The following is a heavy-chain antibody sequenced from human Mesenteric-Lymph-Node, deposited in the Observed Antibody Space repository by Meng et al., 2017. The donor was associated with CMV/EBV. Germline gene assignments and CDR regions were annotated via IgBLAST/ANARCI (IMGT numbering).Heavy chain of an antibody. CDR2: IHSDGST. V-gene: IGHV3-53*01. Sequence: GESLKISCAASGFIVSSTFMSWVRQAPGKGLEWVSAIHSDGSTYHTDSVKGRFIISRDNSRNMVFLQMNSLRAGDTAVYYCASGRFDHWGQGTLVTVSS. CDR1: GFIVSSTF. CDR3: ASGRFDH. J-gene: IGHJ4*02.